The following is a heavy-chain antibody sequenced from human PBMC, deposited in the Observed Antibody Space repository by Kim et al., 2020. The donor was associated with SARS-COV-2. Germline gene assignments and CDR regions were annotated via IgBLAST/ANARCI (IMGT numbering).Heavy chain of an antibody. Sequence: NGNTTIYAASVKGRFTISRDNAKNSLYLQPNSLRAEDTAVYYCARDFRLGYWGQGTLVSVSS. CDR3: ARDFRLGY. V-gene: IGHV3-48*01. D-gene: IGHD3-16*01. CDR2: NGNTT. J-gene: IGHJ4*02.